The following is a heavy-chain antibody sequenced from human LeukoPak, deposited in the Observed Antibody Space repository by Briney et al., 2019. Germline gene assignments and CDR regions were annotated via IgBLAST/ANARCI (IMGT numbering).Heavy chain of an antibody. D-gene: IGHD5-12*01. V-gene: IGHV3-64*01. CDR1: GFTFSSYA. CDR2: ISSNGGST. Sequence: PGGSLRLSCAASGFTFSSYAMHWVRQAPGKGLEYVSAISSNGGSTYYANSVKGRFTISRDNSKNTLYLQMGSLRAEDMAVYYCARSFGGVATFIDYWGQGTLVTVSS. J-gene: IGHJ4*02. CDR3: ARSFGGVATFIDY.